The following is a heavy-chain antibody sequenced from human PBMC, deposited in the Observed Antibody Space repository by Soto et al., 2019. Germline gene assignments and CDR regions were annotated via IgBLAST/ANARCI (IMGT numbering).Heavy chain of an antibody. Sequence: SVKGSFKASGSTLTGHYIHGVLQAPGQGLEWMGWINPNSGGTNYAQKFQGRVTMTRDTSISTAYMELSRLRSDDTAVYYCARDRGSSSSLDYWGQGTLVTVSS. D-gene: IGHD6-6*01. CDR1: GSTLTGHY. CDR3: ARDRGSSSSLDY. CDR2: INPNSGGT. V-gene: IGHV1-2*02. J-gene: IGHJ4*02.